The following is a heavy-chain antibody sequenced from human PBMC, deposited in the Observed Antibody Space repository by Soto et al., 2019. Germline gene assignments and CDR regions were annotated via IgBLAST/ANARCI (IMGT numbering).Heavy chain of an antibody. Sequence: QVQLVQSGAEVKKPGSSVKVSCKASGGTFSSYAISWVRQAPGQGLEWMGGIIPIFGTADYAQKFQGRVTITPDESTSTAYMELSTLRSEDTAVYHCASHGWTSPQRRYYYGMDVWGQGTTVTVSS. J-gene: IGHJ6*02. CDR1: GGTFSSYA. CDR2: IIPIFGTA. D-gene: IGHD3-10*01. CDR3: ASHGWTSPQRRYYYGMDV. V-gene: IGHV1-69*05.